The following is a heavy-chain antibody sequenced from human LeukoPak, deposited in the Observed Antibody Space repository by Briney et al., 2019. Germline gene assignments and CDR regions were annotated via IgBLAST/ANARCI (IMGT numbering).Heavy chain of an antibody. Sequence: GGSLRLSCAASGFRFSSYAMSWVRQAPGKGLEWVSVISGSGGSTYYADSVKGRFTVSRDNSKNTVYLQLNSLRAEDTAVYYCARGSVVVAATDNWFDPWGQGTLVTVSS. CDR1: GFRFSSYA. CDR2: ISGSGGST. V-gene: IGHV3-23*01. J-gene: IGHJ5*02. D-gene: IGHD2-15*01. CDR3: ARGSVVVAATDNWFDP.